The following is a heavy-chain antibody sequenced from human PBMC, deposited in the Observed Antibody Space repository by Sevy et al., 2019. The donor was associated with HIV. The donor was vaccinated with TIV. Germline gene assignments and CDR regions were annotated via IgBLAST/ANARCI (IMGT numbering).Heavy chain of an antibody. J-gene: IGHJ6*02. V-gene: IGHV3-30*18. CDR2: ISYDGSNK. Sequence: GGSLRLSCAASGFTFSSYGMHWVRQAPGKGLEWVAVISYDGSNKYYADSVKGRFTISRDNSKNTLYLQMNSLRAEDKAVYYCAKGTIAAAGTYYYGMDVWGQGTTVTVSS. CDR1: GFTFSSYG. D-gene: IGHD6-13*01. CDR3: AKGTIAAAGTYYYGMDV.